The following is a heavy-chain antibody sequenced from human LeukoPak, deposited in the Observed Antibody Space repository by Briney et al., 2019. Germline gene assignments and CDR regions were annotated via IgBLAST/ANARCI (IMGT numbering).Heavy chain of an antibody. D-gene: IGHD3-22*01. CDR1: GFFFGDFG. CDR2: ISPGSDFT. Sequence: GGSLRFSCAASGFFFGDFGMNWVRHSPGKGLEWVSSISPGSDFTYYADSMKGRFTISRDNAKSSLYLQMNSLRADDTAVYYCARGDSAPYFLPSRLPYWGQGILVTVSS. CDR3: ARGDSAPYFLPSRLPY. J-gene: IGHJ4*02. V-gene: IGHV3-21*06.